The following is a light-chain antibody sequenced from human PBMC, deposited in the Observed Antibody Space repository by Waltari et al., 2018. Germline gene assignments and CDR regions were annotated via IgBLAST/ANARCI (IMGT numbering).Light chain of an antibody. J-gene: IGKJ1*01. CDR1: QRVSRA. Sequence: EIVLTQSPGTLSLSPGERVTISCRASQRVSRALAWYQQKPGQAPRLLLYGASTRATGIPDRFSGSGSGTDFSLTISRLEPEEFAVYYCQHYVRLPVTFGQGTKVEIK. V-gene: IGKV3-20*01. CDR3: QHYVRLPVT. CDR2: GAS.